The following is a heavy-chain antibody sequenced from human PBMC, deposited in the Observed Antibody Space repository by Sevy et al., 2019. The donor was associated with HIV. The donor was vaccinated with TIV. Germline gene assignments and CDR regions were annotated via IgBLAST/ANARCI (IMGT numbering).Heavy chain of an antibody. J-gene: IGHJ6*02. Sequence: GGSLRLSCVASGSGFRFDYYAMNWVRQAPGKGLEWVAGISWNGFSTGYGDSVKGRATISRDNAKNSVYLQMNNLRDEDTALYYCAKDTVPVGYRFDYQYTYYYGMDVWGQGTTVTVSS. CDR2: ISWNGFST. V-gene: IGHV3-9*01. D-gene: IGHD5-18*01. CDR1: GSGFRFDYYA. CDR3: AKDTVPVGYRFDYQYTYYYGMDV.